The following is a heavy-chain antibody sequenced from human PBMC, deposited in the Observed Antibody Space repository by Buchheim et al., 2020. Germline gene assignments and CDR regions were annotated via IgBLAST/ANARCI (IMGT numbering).Heavy chain of an antibody. Sequence: QLQLQESGPGLVKPSETLSLTCTVSGGSISSSSYYWGWIRQPPGKGLEWIGSIYYSGSTYYNPSLKSRVTISVDTSNNQFSLKLSSVTAADTAVYYCARDRRWLQSSDAFDIWGQGT. J-gene: IGHJ3*02. CDR2: IYYSGST. CDR1: GGSISSSSYY. V-gene: IGHV4-39*07. CDR3: ARDRRWLQSSDAFDI. D-gene: IGHD5-24*01.